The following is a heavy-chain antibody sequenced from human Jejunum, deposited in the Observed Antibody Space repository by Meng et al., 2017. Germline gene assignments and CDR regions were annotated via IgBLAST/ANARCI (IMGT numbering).Heavy chain of an antibody. Sequence: SGPTLVKPTQTLTLTCTLSGFSANTPEVAVGRIRQPPGKALEWLALIYWDDDKRYSPSLKSRLTIIKDTSKNQVVLTMTNVDTVDTATYYCAHRSRAAYDYSEFFFDYWGQGTLVTVSS. CDR2: IYWDDDK. J-gene: IGHJ4*02. CDR1: GFSANTPEVA. D-gene: IGHD5-12*01. CDR3: AHRSRAAYDYSEFFFDY. V-gene: IGHV2-5*02.